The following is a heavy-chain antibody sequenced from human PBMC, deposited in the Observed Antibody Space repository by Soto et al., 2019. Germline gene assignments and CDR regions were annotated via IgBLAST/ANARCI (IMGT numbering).Heavy chain of an antibody. J-gene: IGHJ4*02. CDR1: GGSISSYY. CDR3: ARGRWLQSPFDY. D-gene: IGHD5-12*01. CDR2: IYYSGST. V-gene: IGHV4-59*01. Sequence: PSETLSLTCTVSGGSISSYYWSWIRQPPGKGLEWIGYIYYSGSTNYNPSLKSRVTISVDTSKNQFSLKLSSVTAADTAVYYCARGRWLQSPFDYWGQGTLVTVSS.